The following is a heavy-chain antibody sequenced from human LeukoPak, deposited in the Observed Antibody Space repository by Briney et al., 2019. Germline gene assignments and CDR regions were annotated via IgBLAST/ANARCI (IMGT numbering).Heavy chain of an antibody. CDR2: ISWNSGSI. J-gene: IGHJ3*02. CDR3: AKDLYYYDSNLDWSAFDI. Sequence: GGSLRLSCVPAGFTLDDYAMHWVRQAPGKGLEWVSGISWNSGSIGYADSVRGRFTISRDNAKNSLYLQMNSLRAEDTALYYCAKDLYYYDSNLDWSAFDIWGQGTMVTVSS. CDR1: GFTLDDYA. V-gene: IGHV3-9*01. D-gene: IGHD3-22*01.